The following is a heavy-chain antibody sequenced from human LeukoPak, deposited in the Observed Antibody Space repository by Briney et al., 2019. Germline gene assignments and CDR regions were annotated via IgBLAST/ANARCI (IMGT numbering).Heavy chain of an antibody. V-gene: IGHV4-59*01. Sequence: PSETLSPTCTVSGGSTSSYYWSWIRQPPGKGLEWIGYIYYSGSTNYNPSLKSRVNISVDTSKNQFSLKLSSVTAADTAVYYCARAPMYYYMDVWGKGTTVTVSS. CDR1: GGSTSSYY. CDR3: ARAPMYYYMDV. CDR2: IYYSGST. J-gene: IGHJ6*03.